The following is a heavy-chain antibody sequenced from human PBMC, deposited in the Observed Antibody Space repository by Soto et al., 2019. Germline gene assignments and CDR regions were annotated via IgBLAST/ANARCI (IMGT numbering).Heavy chain of an antibody. CDR3: ARDRGSYGMDV. J-gene: IGHJ6*02. Sequence: QVQLQESGPGLVKPSQTLSLTCTVSGDSVSGGYYWSWVRQRPRKGLEWIGYVSPIGTPYYSPSLNSRVSISIDTSKNQLSLEVRSVTAADTAVYYCARDRGSYGMDVWGQGTTVTVSS. V-gene: IGHV4-31*03. CDR2: VSPIGTP. CDR1: GDSVSGGYY.